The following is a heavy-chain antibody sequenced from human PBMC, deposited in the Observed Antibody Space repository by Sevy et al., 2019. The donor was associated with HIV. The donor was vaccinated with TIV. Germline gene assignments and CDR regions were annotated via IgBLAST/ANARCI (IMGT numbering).Heavy chain of an antibody. CDR2: TSSSSSTI. J-gene: IGHJ4*02. CDR1: GFTFSSYS. CDR3: ARDGPPDYYYDSSGYLLG. Sequence: GGSLRLSCAASGFTFSSYSMNWVRQAPGKGLEWVSYTSSSSSTIYYADSVKGRFTISRDNAKNSLYLQMNSLRDEDTAVYYCARDGPPDYYYDSSGYLLGWGQGTLVTVSS. D-gene: IGHD3-22*01. V-gene: IGHV3-48*02.